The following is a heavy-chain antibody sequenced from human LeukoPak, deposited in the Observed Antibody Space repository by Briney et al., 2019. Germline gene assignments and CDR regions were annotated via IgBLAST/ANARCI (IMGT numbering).Heavy chain of an antibody. CDR1: GFTFSSYA. V-gene: IGHV3-23*01. CDR2: ISGSAMST. CDR3: ANYPNYYDRGEVDY. Sequence: GGSLRLSCAVSGFTFSSYAMSWVRQAPGKGLEWVSGISGSAMSTYYADSVKGRFTISRDNSKNTLYLQMNSLRAEDTAVYYCANYPNYYDRGEVDYWGQGTLVTVSS. D-gene: IGHD3-22*01. J-gene: IGHJ4*02.